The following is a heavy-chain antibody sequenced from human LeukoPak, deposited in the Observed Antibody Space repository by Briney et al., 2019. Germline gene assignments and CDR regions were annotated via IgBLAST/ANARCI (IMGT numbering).Heavy chain of an antibody. J-gene: IGHJ4*02. V-gene: IGHV4-61*02. D-gene: IGHD5-18*01. CDR2: IYTSGST. Sequence: SETLSLTCTVSGGSISSGSYYWSWIRQPAGKGLEWIGRIYTSGSTNYNPSLKSRVTISVDTSKNQFSLKLTSVTAADTAVYYCARVGDTVMVTGDYFDYWGQGTLVTVSS. CDR1: GGSISSGSYY. CDR3: ARVGDTVMVTGDYFDY.